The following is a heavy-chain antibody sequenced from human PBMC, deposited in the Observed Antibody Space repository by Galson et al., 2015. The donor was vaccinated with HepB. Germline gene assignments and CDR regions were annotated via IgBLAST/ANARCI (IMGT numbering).Heavy chain of an antibody. J-gene: IGHJ4*02. CDR2: ISTKRGNT. D-gene: IGHD5/OR15-5a*01. Sequence: SVKVSCKASGYTFNKYGISWVRQAPGQGLEWMGWISTKRGNTKHAQNFQGRVTMTTETSTNTAYMELRSLRVEDTAVFYCAKELSVGVHTNFDHWGQGTLVTVSS. CDR1: GYTFNKYG. V-gene: IGHV1-18*01. CDR3: AKELSVGVHTNFDH.